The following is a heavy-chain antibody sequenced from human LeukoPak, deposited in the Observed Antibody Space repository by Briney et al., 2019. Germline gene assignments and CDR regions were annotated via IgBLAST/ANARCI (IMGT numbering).Heavy chain of an antibody. Sequence: GGSLRLACAASEFTFNIYWMSWVRQAPGKGLEWVANIKQDGSEKYYVDSVEGRFTISRDNAKNSLYLQMNSLRAEDTAVYYCARVRFLERSQYYFDYWGQGTLVTVSS. CDR3: ARVRFLERSQYYFDY. CDR1: EFTFNIYW. V-gene: IGHV3-7*01. CDR2: IKQDGSEK. J-gene: IGHJ4*02. D-gene: IGHD3-3*01.